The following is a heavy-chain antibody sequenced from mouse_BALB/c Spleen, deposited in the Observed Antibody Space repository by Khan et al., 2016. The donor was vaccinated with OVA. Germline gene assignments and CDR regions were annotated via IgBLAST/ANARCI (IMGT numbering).Heavy chain of an antibody. CDR3: ARPPYFSYIMDH. Sequence: QIQLVQSGPELKKPGETVKISCKASGYTFTNYGMNWVKQAPGKGLKWMGWINTYTGEPTYADDFKGRFAFSLETSASTAYLQINNLKNEDTATYFCARPPYFSYIMDHWGQGTSVTVSS. V-gene: IGHV9-3-1*01. CDR2: INTYTGEP. D-gene: IGHD2-10*01. CDR1: GYTFTNYG. J-gene: IGHJ4*01.